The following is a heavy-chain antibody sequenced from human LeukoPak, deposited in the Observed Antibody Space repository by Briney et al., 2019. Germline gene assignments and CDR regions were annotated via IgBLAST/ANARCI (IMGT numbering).Heavy chain of an antibody. J-gene: IGHJ5*02. CDR3: AKDSGSSGWGCDP. CDR2: ILFVGGNK. D-gene: IGHD6-19*01. CDR1: GFTFSGYG. V-gene: IGHV3-30*18. Sequence: GGSLRLACAASGFTFSGYGGHGFGRAPGKGREGVGVILFVGGNKYYADSVEDRFTISRDNSKNTLYLQMNSLRAEDTAVYYCAKDSGSSGWGCDPWGQGTLVTVSS.